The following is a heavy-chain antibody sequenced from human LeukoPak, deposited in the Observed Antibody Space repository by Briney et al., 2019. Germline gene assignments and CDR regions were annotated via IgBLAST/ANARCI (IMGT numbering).Heavy chain of an antibody. Sequence: GGSLRLSCAASGFTFSSYAMHWVRQAPGKGLEWVAVISYDGSNKYYADSVKGRFTISRDNSKSTLYLQMNSLRAEDTAVYYCARDYYGSGSPLVDWGQGTLVTVSS. V-gene: IGHV3-30*04. CDR2: ISYDGSNK. D-gene: IGHD3-10*01. CDR3: ARDYYGSGSPLVD. J-gene: IGHJ4*02. CDR1: GFTFSSYA.